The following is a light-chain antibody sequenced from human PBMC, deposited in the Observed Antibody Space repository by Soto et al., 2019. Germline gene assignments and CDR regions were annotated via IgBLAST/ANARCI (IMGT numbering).Light chain of an antibody. V-gene: IGLV1-47*01. CDR1: SSKIGSNY. CDR2: RNN. J-gene: IGLJ1*01. Sequence: QSALTQPPSASGTPGQRVTISCSGSSSKIGSNYVYWYQQLPGTAPKLLIYRNNQRPSGVPDRFSGSKSGTSASLAISGLRSEDEADYYCAAWDDSLSEVFGTGTKVTVL. CDR3: AAWDDSLSEV.